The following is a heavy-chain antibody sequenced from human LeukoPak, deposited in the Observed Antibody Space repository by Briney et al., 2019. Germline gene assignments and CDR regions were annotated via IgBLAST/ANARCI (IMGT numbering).Heavy chain of an antibody. Sequence: SETLSLTCTVSGGSISSSSYYWGWIRQPPGKGLEWIGSIYYSGSTYYNPSLKSRVTISIETSKNQISLRLDSVTAADTAMYYCAKSGGYGLIDYWGQGTLVTVSS. J-gene: IGHJ4*02. D-gene: IGHD1-26*01. CDR1: GGSISSSSYY. CDR3: AKSGGYGLIDY. V-gene: IGHV4-39*01. CDR2: IYYSGST.